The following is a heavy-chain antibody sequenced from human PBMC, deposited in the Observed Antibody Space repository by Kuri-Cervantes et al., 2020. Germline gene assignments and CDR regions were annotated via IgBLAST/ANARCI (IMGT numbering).Heavy chain of an antibody. J-gene: IGHJ6*02. D-gene: IGHD1-26*01. CDR3: AKDWGYSGSYGVISYYYGMDV. CDR1: GFTFSSYG. V-gene: IGHV3-33*06. CDR2: IWYDGSNK. Sequence: LSLTCAASGFTFSSYGMHWVRQAPGKGLEWVAVIWYDGSNKYYADSVKGRFTISRDNSKNTLYLQMNSLRAEGTAVYYCAKDWGYSGSYGVISYYYGMDVWGQGTTVTVSS.